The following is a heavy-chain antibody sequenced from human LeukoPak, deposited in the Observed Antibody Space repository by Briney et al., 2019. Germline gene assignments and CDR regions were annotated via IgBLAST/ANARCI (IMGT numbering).Heavy chain of an antibody. CDR3: ARDRPKFYCSGGSCYYNWFDP. Sequence: SQTLSLTCAISGDSVSSNSAAWNWIRQSPSRGLEWLGRTYYRSKWYNDYAVSVKSRITINPDTSKNQSSLQLNSVTPEDTAVYYCARDRPKFYCSGGSCYYNWFDPWGQGTLVTVSS. D-gene: IGHD2-15*01. CDR1: GDSVSSNSAA. CDR2: TYYRSKWYN. J-gene: IGHJ5*02. V-gene: IGHV6-1*01.